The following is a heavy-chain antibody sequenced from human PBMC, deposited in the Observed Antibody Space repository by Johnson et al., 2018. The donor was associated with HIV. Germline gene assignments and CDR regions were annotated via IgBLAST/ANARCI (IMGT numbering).Heavy chain of an antibody. CDR3: ARRGLANAFDI. J-gene: IGHJ3*02. CDR2: IRYDESNK. CDR1: GFTFSSYG. V-gene: IGHV3-33*01. Sequence: QMQLVESGGGVVQPGRSLRLSCAASGFTFSSYGMHWVRQAPGKGLEWVAFIRYDESNKYYADSVQGRFTISRDKSENTLYLQMNSLRAEDTAVYYCARRGLANAFDIWGQGTMVTVSS. D-gene: IGHD3-10*01.